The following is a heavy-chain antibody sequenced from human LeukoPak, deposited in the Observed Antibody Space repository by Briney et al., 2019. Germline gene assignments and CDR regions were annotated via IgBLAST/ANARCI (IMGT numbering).Heavy chain of an antibody. Sequence: GGSLRLSCAASGYTFSSYTMHWVRQAPGKGLEWVAVMSYDGSDNCYADSVKGRLTISRDNSRTTVYLQMNSLRAEDTAVYYCARGSRWLQLGPFDYWGQGTLVTVSS. CDR3: ARGSRWLQLGPFDY. J-gene: IGHJ4*02. D-gene: IGHD5-24*01. CDR1: GYTFSSYT. CDR2: MSYDGSDN. V-gene: IGHV3-30*01.